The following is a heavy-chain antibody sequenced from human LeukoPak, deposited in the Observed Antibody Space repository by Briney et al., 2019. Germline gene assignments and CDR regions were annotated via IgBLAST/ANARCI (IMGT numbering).Heavy chain of an antibody. CDR1: GGSFSGYY. Sequence: PSETLSLTCAVYGGSFSGYYWSWIRQPPGKGLEWIGEINHSGSTNYNPSLKSRVTISVDTSKNQFSLKLSSVTAADTAVYYCARLTRRLGELSLSWFDPWGQGTLVTVSS. CDR3: ARLTRRLGELSLSWFDP. J-gene: IGHJ5*02. D-gene: IGHD3-16*02. CDR2: INHSGST. V-gene: IGHV4-34*01.